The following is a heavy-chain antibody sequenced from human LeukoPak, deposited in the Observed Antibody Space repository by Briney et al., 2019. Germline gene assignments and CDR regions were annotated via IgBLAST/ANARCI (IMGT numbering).Heavy chain of an antibody. J-gene: IGHJ4*02. D-gene: IGHD6-19*01. CDR2: IQNTGCT. V-gene: IGHV4-59*01. CDR3: VKHGSGWSFDY. Sequence: LQTLSLTCTVSSASISSYYWGWIRQSPGKGLEWIGYIQNTGCTNYNPSLKSRVSISKDTSKNQFSLQLSSVTAADTAVYYCVKHGSGWSFDYWGLGTLVTVSS. CDR1: SASISSYY.